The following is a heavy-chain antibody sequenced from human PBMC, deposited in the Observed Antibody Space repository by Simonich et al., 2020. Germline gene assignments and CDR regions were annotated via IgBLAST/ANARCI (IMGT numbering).Heavy chain of an antibody. D-gene: IGHD5-12*01. V-gene: IGHV5-51*03. CDR1: GYSFTSYW. Sequence: EVQLVQSGAEVKKPGESLKISCKCSGYSFTSYWIGWVRQMPGKGLEWRWFNFPGDSDTSDTPSFQGQVTIAADKSISTAYLQWSSLKASDTAMYYCVRPDSGYDYFDYWGQGTLVTVSS. J-gene: IGHJ4*02. CDR3: VRPDSGYDYFDY. CDR2: NFPGDSDT.